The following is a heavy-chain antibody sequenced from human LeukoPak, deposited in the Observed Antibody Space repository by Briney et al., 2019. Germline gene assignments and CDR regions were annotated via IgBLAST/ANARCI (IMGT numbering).Heavy chain of an antibody. CDR2: IHYSGRT. D-gene: IGHD6-19*01. J-gene: IGHJ4*02. V-gene: IGHV4-59*08. Sequence: SETLSLTCIVSGDSISNYYWNWIRQPPGKGLEWIGHIHYSGRTSYSPSLKSRVTISLDASRNRFSLRLTSVTAADTAVYYCARAHSSGWYLTGDYFDYWGQGTLVTVSS. CDR1: GDSISNYY. CDR3: ARAHSSGWYLTGDYFDY.